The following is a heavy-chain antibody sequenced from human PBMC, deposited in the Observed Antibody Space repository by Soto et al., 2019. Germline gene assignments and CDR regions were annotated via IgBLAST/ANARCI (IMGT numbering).Heavy chain of an antibody. CDR3: TRHSPYYDYVWGSYRSRYYFEY. V-gene: IGHV4-61*05. CDR2: IYYSGST. Sequence: SETLSLTCTVSGDSITSSSHYWGWIRQPPGKGLEWIGYIYYSGSTNYNPSLKSRVTISVDTSKNQFSLKLSSVTAADTAVYYCTRHSPYYDYVWGSYRSRYYFEYWGQGTRVTVSS. CDR1: GDSITSSSHY. J-gene: IGHJ4*02. D-gene: IGHD3-16*02.